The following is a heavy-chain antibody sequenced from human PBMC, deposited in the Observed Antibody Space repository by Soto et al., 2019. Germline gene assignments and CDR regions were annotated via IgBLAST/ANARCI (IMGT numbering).Heavy chain of an antibody. CDR1: GFTFSSYA. CDR2: ISYDGSNK. V-gene: IGHV3-30-3*01. Sequence: QVQLVESGGGVVQPGRSLRLSCAASGFTFSSYAMHWVRQAPGKGLEWVAVISYDGSNKYYADSVKGRFTISRDNSKNTLYPQMNSLRAEDTAVYYCARDSRILWFRELFMVNFDYWRQGTLVTVSS. CDR3: ARDSRILWFRELFMVNFDY. J-gene: IGHJ4*02. D-gene: IGHD3-10*01.